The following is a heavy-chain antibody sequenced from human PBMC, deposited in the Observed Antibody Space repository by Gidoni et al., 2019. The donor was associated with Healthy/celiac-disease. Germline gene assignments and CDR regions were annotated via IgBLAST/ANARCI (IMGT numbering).Heavy chain of an antibody. CDR3: ARDRYYYDSSGLAY. CDR1: GFTVSGYA. D-gene: IGHD3-22*01. CDR2: ISYDGGNK. J-gene: IGHJ4*02. V-gene: IGHV3-30*04. Sequence: QVEPGEDGGGVVQPGRSLRLACAATGFTVSGYAMHWVRQVPGKGLEWVAVISYDGGNKSYAASVYVRFTISRDNSKDSLYLQMTSLRAEGTAVYYCARDRYYYDSSGLAYWGQGPLVTVSS.